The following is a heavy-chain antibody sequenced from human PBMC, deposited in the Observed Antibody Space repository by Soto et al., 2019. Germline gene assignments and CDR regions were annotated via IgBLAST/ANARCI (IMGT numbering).Heavy chain of an antibody. J-gene: IGHJ6*03. D-gene: IGHD2-15*01. CDR2: INHSGST. CDR3: ARNGGYCSGGSCAEYYYYMDV. V-gene: IGHV4-34*01. CDR1: GGSFSGYY. Sequence: SETLSLTCAVYGGSFSGYYWSWIRQPPGKGLEWIGEINHSGSTNYNPSLKSRVTISVDTSKNQFSLKLSSVTAADTAVYYCARNGGYCSGGSCAEYYYYMDVWGKGTTVTVSS.